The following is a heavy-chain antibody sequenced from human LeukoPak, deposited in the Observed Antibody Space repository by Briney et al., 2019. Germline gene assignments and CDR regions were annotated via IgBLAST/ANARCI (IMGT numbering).Heavy chain of an antibody. Sequence: GGSLRLSCAASGFTFSSYWMSWVRQAPGKGLEWVANIKQDGSEKYYVDSVKGRFTISRDNAKNSLYLQMNSLRAEDTAVYYCARTKSDYVWGSYPRRLYYYYMDVWGKGTTVTISS. V-gene: IGHV3-7*01. CDR1: GFTFSSYW. J-gene: IGHJ6*03. CDR3: ARTKSDYVWGSYPRRLYYYYMDV. CDR2: IKQDGSEK. D-gene: IGHD3-16*02.